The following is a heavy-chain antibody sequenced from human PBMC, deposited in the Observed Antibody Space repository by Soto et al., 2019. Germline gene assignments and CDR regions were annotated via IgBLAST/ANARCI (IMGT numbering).Heavy chain of an antibody. CDR2: INHSGST. J-gene: IGHJ6*02. D-gene: IGHD2-21*02. V-gene: IGHV4-34*01. CDR1: GGSFSGYY. CDR3: ARYPKDQPLLYHYYYGMDV. Sequence: SETLSLTCAVYGGSFSGYYWSWIRQPPGKGLEWIGEINHSGSTNYNPSLKSRVTISVDTSKNQFSLKLSSVTAADTAVYYCARYPKDQPLLYHYYYGMDVWGQGTTVTVSS.